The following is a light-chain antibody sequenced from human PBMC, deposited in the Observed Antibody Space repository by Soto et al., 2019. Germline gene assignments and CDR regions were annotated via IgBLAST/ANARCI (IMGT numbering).Light chain of an antibody. J-gene: IGKJ4*01. CDR1: QGISSY. V-gene: IGKV1-9*01. Sequence: DIQLTQSPSFLSASVGDRVTITCRASQGISSYLAWYQQKPGKVPKLLIYAVSILQSGVPSRFSGSGSGTEFTHTISSLQPEDFATYYCQQLNSYPLTFGGGTKVEIK. CDR2: AVS. CDR3: QQLNSYPLT.